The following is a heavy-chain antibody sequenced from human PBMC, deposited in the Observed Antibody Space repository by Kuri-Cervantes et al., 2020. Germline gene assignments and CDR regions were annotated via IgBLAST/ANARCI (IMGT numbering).Heavy chain of an antibody. V-gene: IGHV1-8*01. CDR1: GYTFTSYG. CDR3: ARGSRSWFDVTIDY. CDR2: MNPNSGNT. J-gene: IGHJ4*02. Sequence: ASVKVSCKASGYTFTSYGINWVRQATGQGLEWMGWMNPNSGNTGYAQKFQGRVTMTRNTSISTAYMELSSLRSEDTAVYYCARGSRSWFDVTIDYWGQGTLVTVSS. D-gene: IGHD3-10*01.